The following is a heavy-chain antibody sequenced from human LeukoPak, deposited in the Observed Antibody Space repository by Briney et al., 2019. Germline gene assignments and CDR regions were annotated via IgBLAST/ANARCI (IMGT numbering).Heavy chain of an antibody. CDR2: ISSSGTTI. D-gene: IGHD3-3*01. CDR3: ARAYDFWSGYYYGDY. V-gene: IGHV3-11*01. Sequence: GGSLRLSCAASGFTFSDYYMSWIRQAPGKGLEWVSYISSSGTTIYYADSVKGRFTISRDNAKNSLFLQMNSLRAEDTAVYHCARAYDFWSGYYYGDYWGQGTLVTVSS. J-gene: IGHJ4*02. CDR1: GFTFSDYY.